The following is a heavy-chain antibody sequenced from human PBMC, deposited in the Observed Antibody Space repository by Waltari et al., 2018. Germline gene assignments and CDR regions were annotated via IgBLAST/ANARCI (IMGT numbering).Heavy chain of an antibody. CDR2: IYYSGST. V-gene: IGHV4-39*07. D-gene: IGHD1-26*01. Sequence: QLQLQESGPGLVKPSETLSLTCTVSGGSISSRSYYWGWIRQPPGKGLEWIGSIYYSGSTYYNPSLKSRVTISVDTSKNQFSLKLSSVTAADTAVYYCARDGGGAVGATAIDYWGQGTLVTVSS. CDR3: ARDGGGAVGATAIDY. J-gene: IGHJ4*02. CDR1: GGSISSRSYY.